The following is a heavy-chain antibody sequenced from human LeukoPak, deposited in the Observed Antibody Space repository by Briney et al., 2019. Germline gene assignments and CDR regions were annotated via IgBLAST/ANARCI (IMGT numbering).Heavy chain of an antibody. J-gene: IGHJ3*02. D-gene: IGHD3-16*01. V-gene: IGHV4-4*02. Sequence: SETLSLTCAVSGGSISSSNWWSWARQPPGKGLEWIGEIYHSGSTNYNPSLKSRVTISVDKSKNQFSLKLSSVTAADTAVYYCARDGVVSDAFDIWGQGTMVTVSS. CDR3: ARDGVVSDAFDI. CDR2: IYHSGST. CDR1: GGSISSSNW.